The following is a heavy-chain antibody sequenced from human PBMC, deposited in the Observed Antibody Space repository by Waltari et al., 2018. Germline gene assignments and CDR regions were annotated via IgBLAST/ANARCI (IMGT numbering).Heavy chain of an antibody. CDR2: IYGSGGGI. J-gene: IGHJ4*02. CDR3: ARVGAGHFDS. V-gene: IGHV3-11*04. CDR1: GFTFSDYD. Sequence: QVQVVESGGALVKPGGSLRLSGTASGFTFSDYDMSWIRQAPGKGLEWVSYIYGSGGGIYSADSVKGRFTISRDNAKDSLYLQMNSLRAEDTAVYYCARVGAGHFDSWGQGTLVTVSS. D-gene: IGHD6-19*01.